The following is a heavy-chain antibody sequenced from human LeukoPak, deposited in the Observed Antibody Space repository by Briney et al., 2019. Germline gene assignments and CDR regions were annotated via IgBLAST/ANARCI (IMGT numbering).Heavy chain of an antibody. CDR1: GGTFSSYA. D-gene: IGHD3-22*01. CDR2: IITILGIA. J-gene: IGHJ4*02. V-gene: IGHV1-69*04. CDR3: ARGLFYYDSSGYQGSYFDY. Sequence: ASVKVSCKASGGTFSSYAISWVRQAPGQGVEWMGRIITILGIANYAQKFQGRVTITADKSTSTAYMELSSLRSEDTAVYYCARGLFYYDSSGYQGSYFDYWGQGTLVTVSS.